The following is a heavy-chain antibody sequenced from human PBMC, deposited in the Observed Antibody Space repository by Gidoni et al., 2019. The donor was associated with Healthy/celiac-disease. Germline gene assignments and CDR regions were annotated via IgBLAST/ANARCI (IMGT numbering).Heavy chain of an antibody. D-gene: IGHD3-22*01. CDR1: GYTFTSYY. V-gene: IGHV1-46*01. CDR2: INPSGGST. J-gene: IGHJ4*02. Sequence: QVQLVQSGAEVKKPGASVKVSCKASGYTFTSYYMHWVRQAPGQGLEWMGIINPSGGSTSYAQKFQGRVTMTRDTSTSTVYMELSSLRSEDTAVYYCARVPNYYDSSESSSDYWGQGTLVTVSS. CDR3: ARVPNYYDSSESSSDY.